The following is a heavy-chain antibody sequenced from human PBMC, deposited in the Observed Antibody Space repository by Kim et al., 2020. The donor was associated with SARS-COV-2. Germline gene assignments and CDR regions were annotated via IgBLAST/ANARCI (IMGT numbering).Heavy chain of an antibody. Sequence: GGSLRLSCAASGFTFSSYSMNWVRQAPGKGLEWVSSISSSSSYIYYADSVKGRFTISRDNAKNSLYLQMNSLRAEDTAVYYCARVPASRYCTNGVCRYYFDYWGQGTLVTVSS. D-gene: IGHD2-8*01. J-gene: IGHJ4*02. CDR2: ISSSSSYI. CDR3: ARVPASRYCTNGVCRYYFDY. CDR1: GFTFSSYS. V-gene: IGHV3-21*01.